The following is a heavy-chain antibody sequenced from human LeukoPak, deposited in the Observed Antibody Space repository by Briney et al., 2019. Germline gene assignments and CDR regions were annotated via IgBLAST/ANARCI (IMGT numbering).Heavy chain of an antibody. CDR2: INWNGGST. J-gene: IGHJ2*01. D-gene: IGHD5-18*01. V-gene: IGHV3-20*04. Sequence: GGSLRLSCTASGFTFSSYAMSWDRQAPGKGLEWVSGINWNGGSTGYADSVKGRFTISRDNAKNSLYLQMNSLRAEDTALYYCARRDGYSYGFGPGYFDLWGRGTLVTVSS. CDR1: GFTFSSYA. CDR3: ARRDGYSYGFGPGYFDL.